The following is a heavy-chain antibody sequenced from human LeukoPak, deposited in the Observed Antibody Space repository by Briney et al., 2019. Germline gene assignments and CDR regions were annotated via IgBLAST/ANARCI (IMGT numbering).Heavy chain of an antibody. Sequence: GGSLRLSCAASGFAFSSYSMNWVRQAPGKGLEWVSSISSSSSYIYYADSVKGRFTISRDNAKNSLYLQMNSLRAEDTAVYYCARGAYCGGDCYFGWYFDLWGRGTLVTVSS. CDR3: ARGAYCGGDCYFGWYFDL. V-gene: IGHV3-21*01. D-gene: IGHD2-21*02. CDR1: GFAFSSYS. J-gene: IGHJ2*01. CDR2: ISSSSSYI.